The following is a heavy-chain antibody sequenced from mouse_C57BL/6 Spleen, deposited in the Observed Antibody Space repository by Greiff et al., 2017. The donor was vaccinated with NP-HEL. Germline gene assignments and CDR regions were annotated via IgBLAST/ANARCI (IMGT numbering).Heavy chain of an antibody. Sequence: QVQLQQSGAELVRPGTSVKVSCKASGYAFTNYLIEWVKQRPGQGLEWIGVINPGSGGTNYNEKFKGKATLTADKSSSTAYMQLSSLTSEDSAVYFCARDRGLRNAMDYWGQGTSVTVS. J-gene: IGHJ4*01. CDR1: GYAFTNYL. D-gene: IGHD2-4*01. V-gene: IGHV1-54*01. CDR2: INPGSGGT. CDR3: ARDRGLRNAMDY.